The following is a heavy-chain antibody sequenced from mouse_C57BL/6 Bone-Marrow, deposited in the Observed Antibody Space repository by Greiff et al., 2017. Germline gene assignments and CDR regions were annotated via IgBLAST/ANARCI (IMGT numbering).Heavy chain of an antibody. CDR3: ARGITTVEAWFAY. J-gene: IGHJ3*01. CDR1: GYTFTSYW. V-gene: IGHV1-64*01. D-gene: IGHD1-1*01. Sequence: VQLQQPGAELVKPGASVKLSCKASGYTFTSYWMHWVKQRPGQGLEWIGMIHPNSGSTNYNEKFKSKATLTVDKSSSTAYMQLSSLTSEDSAVFYCARGITTVEAWFAYWGQGTLVTVSA. CDR2: IHPNSGST.